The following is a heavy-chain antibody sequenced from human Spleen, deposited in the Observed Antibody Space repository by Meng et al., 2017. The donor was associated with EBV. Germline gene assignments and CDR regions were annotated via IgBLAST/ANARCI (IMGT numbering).Heavy chain of an antibody. V-gene: IGHV4-4*02. CDR1: RGSINRGYW. D-gene: IGHD1-26*01. CDR2: VYHDGTT. Sequence: ALQEASGAGLVRPSGTLSLPCADPRGSINRGYWWSWVRQPPGKGLEWIGEVYHDGTTNYSPSLKSRLTISVEKSMNQFSLKLTSVTAADTAVYYCARSPYSGSYYANFDYWGQGVLVTVSS. J-gene: IGHJ4*02. CDR3: ARSPYSGSYYANFDY.